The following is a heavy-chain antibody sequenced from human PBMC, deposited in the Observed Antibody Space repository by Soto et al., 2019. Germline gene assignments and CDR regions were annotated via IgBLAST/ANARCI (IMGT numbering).Heavy chain of an antibody. V-gene: IGHV3-74*01. J-gene: IGHJ3*02. CDR2: INSDGSST. CDR3: ASYFWSGPGDI. D-gene: IGHD3-3*01. Sequence: GGSLRLSCAASGFTFSSYWMHWVRQAPGKGLVWVSRINSDGSSTSYADSVKGRFTISRDNAKNTLYLQLNSPTAQDKAVYYCASYFWSGPGDIWAQGTMVTVSS. CDR1: GFTFSSYW.